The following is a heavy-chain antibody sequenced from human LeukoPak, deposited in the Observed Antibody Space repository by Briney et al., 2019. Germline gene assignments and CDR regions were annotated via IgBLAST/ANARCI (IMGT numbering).Heavy chain of an antibody. V-gene: IGHV1-18*01. CDR3: AREPYFNHYYDSSSGGGNWFDP. CDR1: GYSFTNYA. J-gene: IGHJ5*02. D-gene: IGHD3-22*01. Sequence: GASVKVSRNSSGYSFTNYAMNWVRHAPGQGLEWMGWISAYNGNTNYAQKLRGRVTMTTDTSTSTAYMELRSLRSDDTAVYYCAREPYFNHYYDSSSGGGNWFDPWGQGTLVTVSS. CDR2: ISAYNGNT.